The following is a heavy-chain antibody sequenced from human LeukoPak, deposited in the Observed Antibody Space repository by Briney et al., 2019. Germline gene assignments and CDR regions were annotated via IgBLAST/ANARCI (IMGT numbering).Heavy chain of an antibody. Sequence: PSETLSLTCAVYGGSFSGYYWSWIRQPPGRGLEWIGEINHSGSTNYNPSLKSRVTISVDTSKNQFSLKLSSVTAADTAVYYCARIGGDSYYYGMDVWGQGTTVTVSS. J-gene: IGHJ6*02. CDR3: ARIGGDSYYYGMDV. CDR2: INHSGST. D-gene: IGHD2-21*01. V-gene: IGHV4-34*01. CDR1: GGSFSGYY.